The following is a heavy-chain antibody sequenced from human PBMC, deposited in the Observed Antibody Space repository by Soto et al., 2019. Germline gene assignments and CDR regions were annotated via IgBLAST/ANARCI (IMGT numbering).Heavy chain of an antibody. J-gene: IGHJ4*02. CDR2: ISYDGSNK. V-gene: IGHV3-30-3*01. CDR1: GFTFSSYA. Sequence: QVQLVESGGGVVQPGRSLRLSCAASGFTFSSYAMHWVRQAPGKGLEWVAVISYDGSNKYYADSVKGRFTISRDNSKNSMYPQINRLSAVDTAVYDWARGVERVEPLIADRLDYWGQGTLVTVSS. CDR3: ARGVERVEPLIADRLDY. D-gene: IGHD6-6*01.